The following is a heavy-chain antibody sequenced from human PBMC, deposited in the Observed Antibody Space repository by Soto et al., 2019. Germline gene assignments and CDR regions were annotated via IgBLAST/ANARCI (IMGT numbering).Heavy chain of an antibody. Sequence: PGGSLRLSCAASGFTFSSYSMSWVRQAPGKGLEWVSAISGSGGSTYYADSVKGRFTISRDNYNKTLYLQMNSLRAEDTAVYYCAKHTDYGAVSGYCGQGTLVPFSP. CDR1: GFTFSSYS. J-gene: IGHJ4*02. CDR3: AKHTDYGAVSGY. CDR2: ISGSGGST. D-gene: IGHD4-17*01. V-gene: IGHV3-23*01.